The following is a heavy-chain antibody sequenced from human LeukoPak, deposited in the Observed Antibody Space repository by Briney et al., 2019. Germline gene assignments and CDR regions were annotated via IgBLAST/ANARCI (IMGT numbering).Heavy chain of an antibody. CDR2: IYSGGAT. V-gene: IGHV3-66*01. CDR1: GLTVSNQF. Sequence: GGSLRLSCAASGLTVSNQFMDWVRQAPGKGLEWVSTIYSGGATYYSDSVRGRFTISRDSSQNTVYLQMNSLRTDDTAMYFCARGSKVKGPGAAFDPWGQGTLVTVSS. D-gene: IGHD6-25*01. J-gene: IGHJ5*02. CDR3: ARGSKVKGPGAAFDP.